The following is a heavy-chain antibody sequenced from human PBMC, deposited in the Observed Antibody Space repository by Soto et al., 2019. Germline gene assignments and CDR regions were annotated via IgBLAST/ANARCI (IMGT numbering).Heavy chain of an antibody. CDR1: GGSVSSYY. J-gene: IGHJ4*02. CDR3: ASSDAAYYYDSSGYYLAY. Sequence: SETLSLTCTVCGGSVSSYYWSWIRQPPGKGLEWIGYIYYSGSTNYNPSLKSRVTISVDTSKNQFSLRLSSVTAADTAVYYCASSDAAYYYDSSGYYLAYWGQGTLVTVSS. D-gene: IGHD3-22*01. CDR2: IYYSGST. V-gene: IGHV4-59*02.